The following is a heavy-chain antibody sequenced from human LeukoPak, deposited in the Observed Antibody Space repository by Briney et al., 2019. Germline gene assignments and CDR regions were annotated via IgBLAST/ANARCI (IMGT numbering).Heavy chain of an antibody. CDR3: ARDFESSRRLRHIDY. CDR2: ISSSSYI. J-gene: IGHJ4*02. CDR1: GFTFSSYS. V-gene: IGHV3-21*01. Sequence: GGSLRLSCAASGFTFSSYSMNWVRQAPGKGLEWVSSISSSSYIYYADSVKGRFTISRDNAKNSLYLQMNSLRAEDTAVYYCARDFESSRRLRHIDYWGQGTLVTVSS. D-gene: IGHD4-17*01.